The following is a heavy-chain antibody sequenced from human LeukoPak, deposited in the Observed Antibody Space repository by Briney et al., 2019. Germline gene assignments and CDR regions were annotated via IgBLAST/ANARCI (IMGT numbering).Heavy chain of an antibody. Sequence: PGGSLRLSCAASGFTFSSYAMSWVRQAPGKGLEWVSAISGSGGSTYYADSVKGRFTISRDNSKNTLYLQMNSLRAEDTAVYYCAKEATESYYDFWSGYSNYDYWGQGTLVTVSS. CDR1: GFTFSSYA. CDR3: AKEATESYYDFWSGYSNYDY. D-gene: IGHD3-3*01. J-gene: IGHJ4*02. V-gene: IGHV3-23*01. CDR2: ISGSGGST.